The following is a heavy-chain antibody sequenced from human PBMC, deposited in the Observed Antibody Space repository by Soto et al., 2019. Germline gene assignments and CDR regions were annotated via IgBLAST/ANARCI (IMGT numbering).Heavy chain of an antibody. CDR3: AREESVRYYYDSSGYTLDY. CDR1: GYTFTSYY. J-gene: IGHJ4*02. CDR2: INPSGGST. V-gene: IGHV1-46*01. Sequence: ASVRVSCKASGYTFTSYYMHWVRQAPGQGLEWMGIINPSGGSTSYAQKFQGRVTMTRDTSTSTVYMELSSLRSEDTAVYYCAREESVRYYYDSSGYTLDYWGQGTLVTGSS. D-gene: IGHD3-22*01.